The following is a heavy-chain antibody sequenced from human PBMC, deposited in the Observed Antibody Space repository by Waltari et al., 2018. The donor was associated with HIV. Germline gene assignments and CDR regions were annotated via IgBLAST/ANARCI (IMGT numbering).Heavy chain of an antibody. Sequence: EVQLLESGGGLVQPGGSLRLSCAASGCRFSNHGMSWVRQAPGRGLEWVSSIGGIGATIYYADSVKGRFTISRDNSRNILYLQMNSLRAEDTALYFCAKLNTGSEDWGQGTLVTVSS. CDR3: AKLNTGSED. CDR2: IGGIGATI. CDR1: GCRFSNHG. J-gene: IGHJ4*02. V-gene: IGHV3-23*01. D-gene: IGHD3-10*01.